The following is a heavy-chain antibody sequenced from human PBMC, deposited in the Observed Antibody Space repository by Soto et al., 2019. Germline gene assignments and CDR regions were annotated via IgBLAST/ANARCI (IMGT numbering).Heavy chain of an antibody. D-gene: IGHD1-1*01. J-gene: IGHJ4*02. CDR1: GGSITGYY. Sequence: SETLSLTCSVSGGSITGYYWSWIRQPPGKGLEWIGYMYFTGATNSNPSLKSRITMSVDTSKNQFSLRLSSVTAADTAVYYCARERTPRTGFDYWGRGTLVTVSS. CDR3: ARERTPRTGFDY. V-gene: IGHV4-59*01. CDR2: MYFTGAT.